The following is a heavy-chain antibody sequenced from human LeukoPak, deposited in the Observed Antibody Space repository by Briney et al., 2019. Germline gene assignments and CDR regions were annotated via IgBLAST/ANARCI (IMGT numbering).Heavy chain of an antibody. J-gene: IGHJ4*02. D-gene: IGHD6-13*01. Sequence: PGGSLRLSCAASGFTVSSNYMSWVRQAPGKGLEWVAFIRYDGSNKYYADSVKGRFTISRDNSKNTLYLQMNSLRAEDTAVYYCAKGWAAGTDYWGQGTLVTVSS. CDR3: AKGWAAGTDY. CDR2: IRYDGSNK. V-gene: IGHV3-30*02. CDR1: GFTVSSNY.